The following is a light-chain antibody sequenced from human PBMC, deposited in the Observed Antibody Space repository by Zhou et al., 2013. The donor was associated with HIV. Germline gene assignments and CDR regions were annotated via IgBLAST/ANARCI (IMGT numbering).Light chain of an antibody. V-gene: IGKV3-20*01. CDR1: QSITRSF. Sequence: EIVLTQSPGTVSLSPGERATLSCRASQSITRSFLAWYQQKPSQAPRLLIYGASSRATGIPDRFSGSGSGTDFTLTISRLEPEDFAVYYCQHYGSSLATFGGGTKVEIK. CDR2: GAS. J-gene: IGKJ4*01. CDR3: QHYGSSLAT.